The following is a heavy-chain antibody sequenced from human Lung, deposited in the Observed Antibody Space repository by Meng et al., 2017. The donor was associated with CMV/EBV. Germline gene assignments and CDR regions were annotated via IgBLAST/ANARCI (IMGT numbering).Heavy chain of an antibody. V-gene: IGHV3-15*01. CDR1: GFSFSNDW. J-gene: IGHJ3*02. CDR3: TTGDGNSNAFDI. D-gene: IGHD4-23*01. CDR2: IKTKTDGGTT. Sequence: YGFSFSNDWMSRVRQAPGKGLEWVGRIKTKTDGGTTDYAAPVKGRFSISRDDSKNTLYLQMNSLKTEDTAVYYCTTGDGNSNAFDIWGQGTMVTVSS.